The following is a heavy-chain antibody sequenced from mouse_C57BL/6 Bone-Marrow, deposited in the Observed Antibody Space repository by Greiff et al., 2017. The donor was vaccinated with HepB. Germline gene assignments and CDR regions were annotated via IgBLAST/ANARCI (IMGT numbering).Heavy chain of an antibody. CDR2: IYPGDGDT. J-gene: IGHJ3*01. CDR1: GYAFSSSW. CDR3: ARSLITTVVAEAY. D-gene: IGHD1-1*01. V-gene: IGHV1-82*01. Sequence: QVQLQQSGPELVKPGASVKISCKASGYAFSSSWMNWVKQRPGKGLEWIGRIYPGDGDTNYNGKFKGKATLTADKSSSTAYMQLSSLTSEDSAVYFCARSLITTVVAEAYWGQGTLVTVSA.